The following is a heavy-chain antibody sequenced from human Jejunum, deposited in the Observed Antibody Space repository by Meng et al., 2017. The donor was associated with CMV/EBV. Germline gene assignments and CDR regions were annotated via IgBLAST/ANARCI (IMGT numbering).Heavy chain of an antibody. V-gene: IGHV3-30*04. D-gene: IGHD3-10*01. J-gene: IGHJ4*02. CDR1: GFSFSSYA. Sequence: AASGFSFSSYAMHWVRQAAGKGLEWITVIAYDGSHKYYADSMKGRFTISRDNSKNTVYLQMNSLRTEDTAVYYCARGAGRYGHRPDNWGQGTLVTVSS. CDR2: IAYDGSHK. CDR3: ARGAGRYGHRPDN.